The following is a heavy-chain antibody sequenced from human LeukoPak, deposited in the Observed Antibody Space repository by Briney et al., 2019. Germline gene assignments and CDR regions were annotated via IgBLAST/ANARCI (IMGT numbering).Heavy chain of an antibody. J-gene: IGHJ4*02. CDR1: GFTFSSYE. CDR2: ISSSGSTI. CDR3: ARDLSVRPY. Sequence: GGSLRLSCAASGFTFSSYEMNWVRPAPGKGLEWVSYISSSGSTIYYADSVKGRFTISRDNAKNSLYLQMNSLRAEDTAVYYCARDLSVRPYWGQGTLVTVSS. V-gene: IGHV3-48*03.